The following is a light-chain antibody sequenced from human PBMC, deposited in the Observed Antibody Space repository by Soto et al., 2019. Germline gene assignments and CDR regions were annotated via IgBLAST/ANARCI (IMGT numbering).Light chain of an antibody. V-gene: IGKV3-15*01. J-gene: IGKJ1*01. CDR3: QQYNNWPPDT. CDR2: GAS. Sequence: EIVMTQSPATLSVSPGERVTLSCRASQSVSSNLAWYQQKPGQAPRLLIYGASTRATGIPARFSGSGSGTEFTLTISSLQSEDFAVYYCQQYNNWPPDTFGQGTKVDIK. CDR1: QSVSSN.